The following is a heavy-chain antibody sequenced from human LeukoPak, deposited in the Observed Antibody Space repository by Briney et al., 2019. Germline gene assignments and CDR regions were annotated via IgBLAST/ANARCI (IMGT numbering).Heavy chain of an antibody. V-gene: IGHV4-4*07. J-gene: IGHJ5*02. CDR2: IYNSGNT. Sequence: TSETLSLTCTVSGGSISSHYWSWIRQPAERGLKWIGRIYNSGNTNYNPSLKSRVTMSVDTSKNQFSLKLSSVTAADTAVYFCARDLAGRKQQLGWFDPWGQGTLVTVSS. CDR1: GGSISSHY. CDR3: ARDLAGRKQQLGWFDP. D-gene: IGHD6-13*01.